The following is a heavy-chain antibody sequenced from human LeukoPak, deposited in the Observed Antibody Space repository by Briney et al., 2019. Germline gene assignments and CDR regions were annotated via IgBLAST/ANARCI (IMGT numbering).Heavy chain of an antibody. CDR3: ARLPDDYYDSSGYYWGEIDY. J-gene: IGHJ4*02. Sequence: GGSLRLSCAASGFTFSSYEMHWVRQAPGKGLEWVSYISSSGSTIYYADSVKGRLTISRDNAKNSLYLQMNSLRAEDTAVYYCARLPDDYYDSSGYYWGEIDYWGQGTLVTVSS. D-gene: IGHD3-22*01. CDR2: ISSSGSTI. CDR1: GFTFSSYE. V-gene: IGHV3-48*03.